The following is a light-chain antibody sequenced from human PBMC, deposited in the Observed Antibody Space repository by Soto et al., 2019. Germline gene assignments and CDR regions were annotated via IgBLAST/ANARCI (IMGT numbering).Light chain of an antibody. Sequence: QSALTQPPSASGSPGQSVTISCTGTSSDVGGYNSVSWYQQHPGKVPRLMIYEVSKRPSGVPDRFSGSKSVNTASLTVSGLQAEDEADYYCSSYGGSNNLVFGGGTKLTVL. J-gene: IGLJ2*01. V-gene: IGLV2-8*01. CDR3: SSYGGSNNLV. CDR2: EVS. CDR1: SSDVGGYNS.